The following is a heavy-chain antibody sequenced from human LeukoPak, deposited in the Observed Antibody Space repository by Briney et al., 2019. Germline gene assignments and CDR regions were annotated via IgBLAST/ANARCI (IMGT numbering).Heavy chain of an antibody. Sequence: GSLRLSCAASGFTFSSYSMNWVRQAPGKGLEWVSYISSSSSTIYYADSVKGRFTISRDNAKNSLYLQMNSLRAEDTAVYYCARDSFSFGVVSGGWFDPWGQGTLVTVSS. CDR2: ISSSSSTI. D-gene: IGHD3-3*01. V-gene: IGHV3-48*04. CDR1: GFTFSSYS. J-gene: IGHJ5*02. CDR3: ARDSFSFGVVSGGWFDP.